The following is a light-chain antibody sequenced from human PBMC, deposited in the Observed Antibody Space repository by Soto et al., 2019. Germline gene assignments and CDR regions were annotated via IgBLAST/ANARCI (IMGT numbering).Light chain of an antibody. CDR3: MQGTRWPYT. CDR2: EIS. CDR1: QSLVYNDGYIF. Sequence: EDVMTQSPLSLPVPLGQPASISCRSSQSLVYNDGYIFLNWFHQRPGQSPRRLIYEISNRDAGVPDSISGSGSDADFTMKISSVEAEDVGIYYCMQGTRWPYTFGQETTLEIK. V-gene: IGKV2-30*01. J-gene: IGKJ2*01.